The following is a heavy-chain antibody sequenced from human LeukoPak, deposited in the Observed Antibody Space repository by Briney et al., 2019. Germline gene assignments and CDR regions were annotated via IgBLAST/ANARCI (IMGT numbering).Heavy chain of an antibody. J-gene: IGHJ4*02. CDR2: IYDTGST. CDR1: GGSITSYY. CDR3: ARHETSSSWTSSFDY. D-gene: IGHD6-13*01. V-gene: IGHV4-59*08. Sequence: SETLSLTCTVSGGSITSYYWSWIRRPPGKGLEWIGYIYDTGSTNYSPSLKSRVTISVDTSKNQFSLKLTSVTAADTAVYYCARHETSSSWTSSFDYWGQGTLVTVSS.